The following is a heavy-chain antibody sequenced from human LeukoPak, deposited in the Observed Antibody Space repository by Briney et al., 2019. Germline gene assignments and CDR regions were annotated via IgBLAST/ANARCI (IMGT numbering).Heavy chain of an antibody. CDR1: GFTVTSSA. Sequence: SVKVSCKASGFTVTSSAMQWVRQARGQRLAWIGWIAVGSGNTNYAQKFQERVTITRDMSTSTAYMELSSLRSEDTAVYYCAASNSSSYYGMDVWGQGTTVTVSS. V-gene: IGHV1-58*02. D-gene: IGHD6-13*01. CDR2: IAVGSGNT. J-gene: IGHJ6*02. CDR3: AASNSSSYYGMDV.